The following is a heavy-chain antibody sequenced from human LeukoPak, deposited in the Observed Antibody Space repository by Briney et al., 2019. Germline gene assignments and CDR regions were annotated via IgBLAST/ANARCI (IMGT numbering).Heavy chain of an antibody. CDR3: ARDPQVYGDFDNWFDP. Sequence: ASVKVSCKSSGYTFTTYGITWVRQAPGQGLEWMGWISTYNGNTNYAQKLQGRVTMTTDTSTSTAYMELRSLRSDDTAVYYCARDPQVYGDFDNWFDPWGQGTLVTVSS. D-gene: IGHD4-17*01. J-gene: IGHJ5*02. V-gene: IGHV1-18*01. CDR1: GYTFTTYG. CDR2: ISTYNGNT.